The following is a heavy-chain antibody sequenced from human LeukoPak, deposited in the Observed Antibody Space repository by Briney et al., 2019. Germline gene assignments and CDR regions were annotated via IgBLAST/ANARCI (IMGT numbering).Heavy chain of an antibody. CDR3: ARDGLRTDYYGSGSYYYYYGMDV. D-gene: IGHD3-10*01. Sequence: ASVKVSCKASGYTFTSYGTSWVRQAPGQGLEWMGWISAYNGNTNYAQKLQGRVTMTTDTSTSTAYMELRSLRSDDTAVYYCARDGLRTDYYGSGSYYYYYGMDVWGQGTTVTVSS. CDR2: ISAYNGNT. V-gene: IGHV1-18*01. J-gene: IGHJ6*02. CDR1: GYTFTSYG.